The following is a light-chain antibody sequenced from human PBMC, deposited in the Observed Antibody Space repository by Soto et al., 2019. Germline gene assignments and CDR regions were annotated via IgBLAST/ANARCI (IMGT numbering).Light chain of an antibody. J-gene: IGKJ1*01. Sequence: IVLTQSPATLSVSPGEGVTLSCRASQGIGDTLAWYQHKPGQTPRLLIYDTSTRATGVPARFSGSRSGPDFTLTISRLEPEDFAVYYCQQYASSPSTFGQGTKVDIK. CDR1: QGIGDT. V-gene: IGKV3-15*01. CDR3: QQYASSPST. CDR2: DTS.